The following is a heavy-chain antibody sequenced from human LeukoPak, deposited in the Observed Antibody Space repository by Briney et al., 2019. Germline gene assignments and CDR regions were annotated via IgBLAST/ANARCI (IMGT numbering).Heavy chain of an antibody. V-gene: IGHV3-74*01. CDR1: GFSFSSHW. Sequence: GGSLRLSCAASGFSFSSHWVHWVRQAPGKGLVWVSRISDDGSYTSNVDSVKGRLTISRDNVNNMLYLHMNSLRAEDTAVYYCASFGISWRSSYWGQGTLVTVSS. J-gene: IGHJ4*02. CDR2: ISDDGSYT. D-gene: IGHD2-21*01. CDR3: ASFGISWRSSY.